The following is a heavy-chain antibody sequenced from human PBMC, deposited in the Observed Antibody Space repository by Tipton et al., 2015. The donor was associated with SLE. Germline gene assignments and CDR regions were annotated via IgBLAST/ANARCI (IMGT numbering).Heavy chain of an antibody. CDR1: GGSFSGYY. Sequence: TLSLTCAVYGGSFSGYYWSWIRQPPGKGLEWIGEINHSGSTNYNPSLKSRVTISVDTFKNQFSLKVNSVIAADTAVYYCARDGGLGNFDYWGQGTLVTVSS. D-gene: IGHD3-16*01. J-gene: IGHJ4*02. V-gene: IGHV4-34*01. CDR2: INHSGST. CDR3: ARDGGLGNFDY.